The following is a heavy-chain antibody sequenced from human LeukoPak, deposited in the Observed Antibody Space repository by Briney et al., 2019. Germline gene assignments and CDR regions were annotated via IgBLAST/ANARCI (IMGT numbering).Heavy chain of an antibody. J-gene: IGHJ6*02. Sequence: ASVKVSCKASGGTFSSYAIGWVRQAPGQGLEWMGGIIPIFGTANYAQKFQGRVTITADESTSTAYMELSSLRSEDTAVYYCARVSDSSGYYPSDYYYGMDVWGQGTTVTVSS. CDR2: IIPIFGTA. CDR3: ARVSDSSGYYPSDYYYGMDV. CDR1: GGTFSSYA. V-gene: IGHV1-69*13. D-gene: IGHD3-22*01.